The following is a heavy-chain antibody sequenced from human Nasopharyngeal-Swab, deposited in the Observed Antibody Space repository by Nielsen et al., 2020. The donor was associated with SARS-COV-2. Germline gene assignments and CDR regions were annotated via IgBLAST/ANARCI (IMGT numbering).Heavy chain of an antibody. Sequence: GGSLRFSCAASGFTFSSYGMHWVRQAPGKGLEWVAIIYYDGSKKYYADSVNGRFTISRDNSKNTLYLQMNSLRGEDTAVYYCARESGVGELLGVSFDYWGQGTLVTVSS. CDR3: ARESGVGELLGVSFDY. D-gene: IGHD3-10*01. CDR1: GFTFSSYG. CDR2: IYYDGSKK. J-gene: IGHJ4*02. V-gene: IGHV3-33*01.